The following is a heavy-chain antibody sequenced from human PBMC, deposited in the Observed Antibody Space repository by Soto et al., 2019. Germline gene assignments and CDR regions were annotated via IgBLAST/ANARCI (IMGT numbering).Heavy chain of an antibody. CDR3: AKDNAGIGEFHDAFDI. CDR1: GFTFDDYA. D-gene: IGHD3-10*01. V-gene: IGHV3-9*01. J-gene: IGHJ3*02. Sequence: GGSLRLSCAASGFTFDDYAMHWVRQAPGKGLEWVSGISWNSGSIGYADSVKGRFTISRDNAKNSLYLQMNSLRAEDTALYYCAKDNAGIGEFHDAFDIWGQGTMVTVSS. CDR2: ISWNSGSI.